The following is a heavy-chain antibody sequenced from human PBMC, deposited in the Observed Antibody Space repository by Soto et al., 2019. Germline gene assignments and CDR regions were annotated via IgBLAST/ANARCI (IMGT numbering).Heavy chain of an antibody. V-gene: IGHV1-69*13. D-gene: IGHD2-15*01. CDR2: IIPIFGTA. J-gene: IGHJ4*02. CDR3: ARGWRCSGGSCYSSFAGYFDY. Sequence: GASVKVSCKASGGTFSSYAISWVRQAPGQGLEWMGGIIPIFGTANDAQKFQGRVTITADESTSTAYMELSSLRSEDTAVYYCARGWRCSGGSCYSSFAGYFDYWGQGTLVTVSS. CDR1: GGTFSSYA.